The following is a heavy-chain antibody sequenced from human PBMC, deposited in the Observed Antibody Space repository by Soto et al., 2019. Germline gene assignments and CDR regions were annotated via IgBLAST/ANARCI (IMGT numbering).Heavy chain of an antibody. CDR1: GDSVSSNSAA. J-gene: IGHJ5*02. D-gene: IGHD6-6*01. V-gene: IGHV6-1*01. CDR2: TYYRSKWYN. CDR3: ARSGTGQLAPDRWDNWFDP. Sequence: PSQPLSLTCAISGDSVSSNSAAWNWISQSPSRGLEWLGRTYYRSKWYNDYAVSVKSRITINPDTSKNQFSLQLNSVTPEDTAVYYCARSGTGQLAPDRWDNWFDPWGQGTLVTVSS.